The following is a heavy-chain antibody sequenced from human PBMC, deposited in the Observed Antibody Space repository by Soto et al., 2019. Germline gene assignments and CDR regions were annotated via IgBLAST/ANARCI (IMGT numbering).Heavy chain of an antibody. Sequence: GGSLRLSCAASGFTFINSWMHWVRQAPGKGLVWVSRINTDGSSTTYADSVKGRFTISRDNAKNTLYLQMNSLRAEDTAVYYCARDGGGYSSTWYDSWGQGTLVTVSS. V-gene: IGHV3-74*01. D-gene: IGHD6-13*01. CDR3: ARDGGGYSSTWYDS. CDR1: GFTFINSW. CDR2: INTDGSST. J-gene: IGHJ5*01.